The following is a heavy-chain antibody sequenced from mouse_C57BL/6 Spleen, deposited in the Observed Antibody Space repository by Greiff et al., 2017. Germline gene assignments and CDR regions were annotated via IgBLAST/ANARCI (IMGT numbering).Heavy chain of an antibody. CDR1: GYSFTGYY. CDR3: ARSEQTGFDY. Sequence: VQLQQSGPELVQPGASVKISCKASGYSFTGYYLHWVQQSHGNLLDWIGYIYPYNGVASYNQKFKGKATLTVDKSSSTAYMELRSLTSDVSAVYYCARSEQTGFDYWGQGTTLTVSS. CDR2: IYPYNGVA. J-gene: IGHJ2*01. V-gene: IGHV1-31*01. D-gene: IGHD4-1*01.